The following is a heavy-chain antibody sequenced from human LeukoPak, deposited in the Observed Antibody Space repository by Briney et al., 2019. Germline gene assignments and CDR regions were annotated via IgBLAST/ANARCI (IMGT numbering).Heavy chain of an antibody. CDR1: GGSISSYY. Sequence: SETLSLTCTVSGGSISSYYWSWIRQPPGKGLEWIGYIYYSGSTNYNPSLKSRVTISVDTSKNQFSLKLSSVTAADTAVYYCARTNTDGVTAIHGSYWGQGTLVTVSS. V-gene: IGHV4-59*08. CDR2: IYYSGST. CDR3: ARTNTDGVTAIHGSY. D-gene: IGHD2-21*02. J-gene: IGHJ4*02.